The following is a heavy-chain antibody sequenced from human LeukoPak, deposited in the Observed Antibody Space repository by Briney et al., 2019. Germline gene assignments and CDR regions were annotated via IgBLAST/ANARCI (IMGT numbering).Heavy chain of an antibody. Sequence: ASVKVSCKASGYTFTGYYMHWVRQAPGQGLKWMGWINPNSGGTNYAQKFQGRVTMTRDTSISTAYMELSRLRSDDTAVYYCARVSGYSYGYGPYYYYYMDVWGKGTTVTVSS. CDR1: GYTFTGYY. D-gene: IGHD5-18*01. CDR2: INPNSGGT. J-gene: IGHJ6*03. CDR3: ARVSGYSYGYGPYYYYYMDV. V-gene: IGHV1-2*02.